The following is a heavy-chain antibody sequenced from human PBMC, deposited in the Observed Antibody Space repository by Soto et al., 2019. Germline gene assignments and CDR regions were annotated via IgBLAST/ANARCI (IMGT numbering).Heavy chain of an antibody. CDR3: ARTVVVPAAKIYYFDY. Sequence: PSXTLSLTCTVSGGSISSYYWSWIRQPPGKGLEWIGYIYYSGSTNYNPSLKSRVTISVDTSKNQFSLKLSSVTAADTAVYYCARTVVVPAAKIYYFDYWGQGTLVTVSS. D-gene: IGHD2-2*01. CDR2: IYYSGST. J-gene: IGHJ4*02. V-gene: IGHV4-59*08. CDR1: GGSISSYY.